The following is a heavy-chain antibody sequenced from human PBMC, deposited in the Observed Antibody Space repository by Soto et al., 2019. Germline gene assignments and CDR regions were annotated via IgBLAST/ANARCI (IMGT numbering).Heavy chain of an antibody. CDR3: ARDRVSSSWSQQVDYMDV. CDR1: GFTFSSYG. CDR2: IWYDGSNK. J-gene: IGHJ6*03. D-gene: IGHD6-13*01. V-gene: IGHV3-33*01. Sequence: QVQLVESGGGVVQPGRSLRLSCAASGFTFSSYGMHWVRQAPGKGLEWVAVIWYDGSNKYYADSVKGRFTISRDNSKNTLYLQMNSLRAEDTAVYYCARDRVSSSWSQQVDYMDVWGKGTTVTVSS.